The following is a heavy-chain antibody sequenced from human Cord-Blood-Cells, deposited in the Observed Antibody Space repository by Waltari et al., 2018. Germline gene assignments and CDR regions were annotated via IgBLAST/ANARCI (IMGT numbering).Heavy chain of an antibody. CDR2: IKQDGSEK. CDR3: ARDLYSSSWLFDY. J-gene: IGHJ4*02. V-gene: IGHV3-7*01. D-gene: IGHD6-13*01. Sequence: EVQLVESGGGLVQPGGSLRLSCAAPGFPFSSYLMGGVCQAPGKGLEWVDNIKQDGSEKYYVDSVKGRFTISRDNAKNSLYLQMNSLRAEDTAVYYCARDLYSSSWLFDYWGQGTLVTVSS. CDR1: GFPFSSYL.